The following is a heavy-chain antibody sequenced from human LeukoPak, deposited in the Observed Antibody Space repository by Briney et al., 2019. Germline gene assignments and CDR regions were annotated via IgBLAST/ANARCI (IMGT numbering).Heavy chain of an antibody. CDR2: IYYSGST. CDR3: ASFRSSGQLKSAFDI. J-gene: IGHJ3*02. D-gene: IGHD3-22*01. V-gene: IGHV4-59*01. Sequence: SETLSLTCTVSGGSISSYYWSWIRQPPGKGLEWIGYIYYSGSTNYNPSLKSRVTISVDTSKNQFSLKLSSVTAADTAVYYCASFRSSGQLKSAFDIWGQGTMVTVSS. CDR1: GGSISSYY.